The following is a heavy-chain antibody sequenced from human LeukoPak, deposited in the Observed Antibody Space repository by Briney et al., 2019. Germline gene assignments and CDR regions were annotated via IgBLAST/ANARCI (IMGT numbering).Heavy chain of an antibody. Sequence: PSETLSLTCTVSGGSISSGGYYWSWIRQHPGKGLEWIGYIYYSGSTCYNPSLKSRVTISVDTSKNQFPLKLSSVTAADTAVYYCAREPTTVTTIDYWGQGTLVTVSS. D-gene: IGHD4-17*01. J-gene: IGHJ4*02. CDR3: AREPTTVTTIDY. CDR1: GGSISSGGYY. V-gene: IGHV4-31*03. CDR2: IYYSGST.